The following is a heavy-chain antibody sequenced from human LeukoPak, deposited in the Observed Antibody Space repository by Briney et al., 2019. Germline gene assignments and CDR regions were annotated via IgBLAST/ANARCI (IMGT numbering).Heavy chain of an antibody. V-gene: IGHV3-53*01. CDR2: IYSGGST. J-gene: IGHJ4*02. CDR3: AKGTKPVMTIPDY. Sequence: GGSLRLSCAASGFTVSSNYMSWVRQAPGKGLEWVSVIYSGGSTYYADSVKGRFTISRDNAKNSLFLQMNSLRAEDTAMYYCAKGTKPVMTIPDYWGQGILVTVSS. CDR1: GFTVSSNY. D-gene: IGHD1/OR15-1a*01.